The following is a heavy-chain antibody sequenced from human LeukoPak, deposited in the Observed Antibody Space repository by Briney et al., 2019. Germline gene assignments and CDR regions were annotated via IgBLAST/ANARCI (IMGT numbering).Heavy chain of an antibody. CDR2: MNPNSGNT. D-gene: IGHD2-21*01. CDR3: ARGDVDYYYMDV. V-gene: IGHV1-8*03. J-gene: IGHJ6*03. CDR1: GYTFTSYA. Sequence: ASVKVSCKASGYTFTSYAMNWVRQATGQGLEWMGWMNPNSGNTGYAQKFQGRVTITRNTSISTAYMELSSLRSEDTAVYYCARGDVDYYYMDVWGKGTTVTVSS.